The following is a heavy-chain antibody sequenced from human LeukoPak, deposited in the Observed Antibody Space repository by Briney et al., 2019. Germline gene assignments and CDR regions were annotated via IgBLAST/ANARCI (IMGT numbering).Heavy chain of an antibody. Sequence: GGSLRLSCAASGFTFSSYAMSWVRQAPRKGREWVSAISRSGGSTYYADSVKGRFTISRHNSKNSLYRQMSSLRAEDTAVYYCARAPGSLDYWGQGTLVTVSS. CDR1: GFTFSSYA. V-gene: IGHV3-23*01. CDR3: ARAPGSLDY. CDR2: ISRSGGST. D-gene: IGHD3-10*01. J-gene: IGHJ4*02.